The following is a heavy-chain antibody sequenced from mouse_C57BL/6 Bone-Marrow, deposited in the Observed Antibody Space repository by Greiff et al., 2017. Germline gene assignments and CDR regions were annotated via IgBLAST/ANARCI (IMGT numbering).Heavy chain of an antibody. V-gene: IGHV5-4*01. Sequence: EVQGVESGGGLVKPGGSLKLSCAASGFTFSSYAMSWVRQTPEKRLEWVATISDGGSYTYYPDNVKGRFTISRDNAKNNLYLQMSHLKSEDTAMYYCARALRGLRRAMDYWGQGTSVTVSS. D-gene: IGHD1-1*01. CDR3: ARALRGLRRAMDY. J-gene: IGHJ4*01. CDR2: ISDGGSYT. CDR1: GFTFSSYA.